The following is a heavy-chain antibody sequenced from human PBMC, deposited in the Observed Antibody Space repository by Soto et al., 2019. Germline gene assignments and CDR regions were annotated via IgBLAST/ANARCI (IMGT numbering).Heavy chain of an antibody. D-gene: IGHD2-21*01. Sequence: SETLSLTCSVSGGSISSSDYYWGWIRQPPGKGLEWIGSISYGGSNYYNQYLKSRVTISVDTSKNQHSLKLSSVTAADTAVYYCARRGGDLPVPGHYWGQGTLVTVSS. J-gene: IGHJ4*02. V-gene: IGHV4-39*01. CDR2: ISYGGSN. CDR1: GGSISSSDYY. CDR3: ARRGGDLPVPGHY.